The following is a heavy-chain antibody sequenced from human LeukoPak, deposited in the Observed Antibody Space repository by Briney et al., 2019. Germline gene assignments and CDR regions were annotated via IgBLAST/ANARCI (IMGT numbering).Heavy chain of an antibody. Sequence: GASLRLSCAASGVTFSNYAMYWVRQAPGKGLEWVSAVSGRDDSTYYADSVKGRFTISRDTSKNTLYLQMNSLRAEDTAVYYCAKWGDYDILTGYYDPDYWGQGTLVTVSS. D-gene: IGHD3-9*01. CDR3: AKWGDYDILTGYYDPDY. V-gene: IGHV3-23*01. J-gene: IGHJ4*02. CDR2: VSGRDDST. CDR1: GVTFSNYA.